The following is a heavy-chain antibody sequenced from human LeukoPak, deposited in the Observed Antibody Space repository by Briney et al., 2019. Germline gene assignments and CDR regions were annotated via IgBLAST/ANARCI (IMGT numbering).Heavy chain of an antibody. V-gene: IGHV1-69*13. Sequence: ASVKVSCKASGGTFSSDAISWVRQARGQGLEWMGGIIPIFGTANYAQKFQGRVTITADESTSTAYMELSSLRSEDTAVYYCARGMPYGSGRYYMDVWGKGTTVTISS. D-gene: IGHD3-10*01. CDR1: GGTFSSDA. J-gene: IGHJ6*03. CDR3: ARGMPYGSGRYYMDV. CDR2: IIPIFGTA.